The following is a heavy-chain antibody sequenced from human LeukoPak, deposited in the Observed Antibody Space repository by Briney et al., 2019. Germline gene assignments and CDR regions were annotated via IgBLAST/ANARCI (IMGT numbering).Heavy chain of an antibody. CDR3: TTDLDY. Sequence: GGSLRLSCAASGFIFSDVGMSWVRQAPGKGLEWVARIKTKAEGGTIDYAATVKGRFIISRDDSEKRLDLQMSSLKSEDTGVYYCTTDLDYWGEGTLVTVSS. V-gene: IGHV3-15*01. CDR2: IKTKAEGGTI. J-gene: IGHJ4*02. CDR1: GFIFSDVG.